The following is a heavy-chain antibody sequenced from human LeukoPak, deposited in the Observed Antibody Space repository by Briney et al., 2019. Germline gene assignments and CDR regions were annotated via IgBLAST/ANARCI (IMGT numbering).Heavy chain of an antibody. D-gene: IGHD3-22*01. J-gene: IGHJ4*02. V-gene: IGHV4-34*01. CDR1: GVSFSGYY. Sequence: SETLSLTCAVYGVSFSGYYWSWIRQPPGKGLEWIGEINHSGSTNYNPSLKSRVTISVDTSKNQFSLKLSSVTAADTAVYYCARVGNYYDSSGYSGYWGQGTLVTVSS. CDR3: ARVGNYYDSSGYSGY. CDR2: INHSGST.